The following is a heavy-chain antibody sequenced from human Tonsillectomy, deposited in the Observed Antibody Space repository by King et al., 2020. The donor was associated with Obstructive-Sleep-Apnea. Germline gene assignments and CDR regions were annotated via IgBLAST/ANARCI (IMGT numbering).Heavy chain of an antibody. Sequence: LQLQESGPGLVKPSETLSLTCTVSGGSISNSGDSWGWIRQPPGKGLEWIGNIYYSGSTYYNPSLKSRVTMSVDTSKNQFSLKLSSVTAAETAVYYRAREGFCTSSSCYDPWGQGALVTVSS. D-gene: IGHD2-2*01. J-gene: IGHJ5*02. CDR3: AREGFCTSSSCYDP. CDR2: IYYSGST. CDR1: GGSISNSGDS. V-gene: IGHV4-39*07.